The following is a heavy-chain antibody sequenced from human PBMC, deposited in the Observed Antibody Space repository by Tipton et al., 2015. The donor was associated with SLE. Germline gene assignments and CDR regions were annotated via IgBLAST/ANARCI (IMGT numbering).Heavy chain of an antibody. CDR2: IYYSGST. CDR3: ARAQAAPARTYYMDV. CDR1: GGSISSYY. D-gene: IGHD2-15*01. Sequence: TLSLICTVSGGSISSYYWSWIRQPPGKGLEWIGYIYYSGSTNYNPSLKSRVTISVDTSKNQFSLKLSSVTAADTAVYYCARAQAAPARTYYMDVWGKGTTVTVSS. J-gene: IGHJ6*03. V-gene: IGHV4-59*01.